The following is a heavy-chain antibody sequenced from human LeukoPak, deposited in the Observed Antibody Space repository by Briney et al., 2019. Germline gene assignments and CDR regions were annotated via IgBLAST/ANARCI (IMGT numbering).Heavy chain of an antibody. D-gene: IGHD2-2*01. CDR1: GFTFSSYS. J-gene: IGHJ4*02. CDR2: ISSSSSTI. Sequence: SGGSLRLSCAASGFTFSSYSMNWVRQAPGKGLEWVSYISSSSSTIYYADSVKGRFTISRDNAKNSLYLQMNSLRAEDTAVYYCARDCSSTSCPFDYWGQGTLVTVSS. CDR3: ARDCSSTSCPFDY. V-gene: IGHV3-48*01.